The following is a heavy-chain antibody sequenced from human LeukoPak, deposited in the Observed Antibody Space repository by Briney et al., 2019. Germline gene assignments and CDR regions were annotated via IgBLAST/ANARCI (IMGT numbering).Heavy chain of an antibody. J-gene: IGHJ3*02. CDR2: MNPQNGNT. Sequence: ASVKVSCKASGFTFASYDINWVRQASGQGLEWMGWMNPQNGNTGYAQKFQGRVTMTRDTSISTAYMELRGLRSDDTAVYYCARDQREAHYYDSSGYYHDAFDIWGQGTMVTVSS. V-gene: IGHV1-8*01. D-gene: IGHD3-22*01. CDR3: ARDQREAHYYDSSGYYHDAFDI. CDR1: GFTFASYD.